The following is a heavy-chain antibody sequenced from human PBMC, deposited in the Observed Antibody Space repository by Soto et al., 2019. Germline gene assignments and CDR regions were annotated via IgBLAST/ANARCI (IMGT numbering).Heavy chain of an antibody. CDR2: IYWDDDK. Sequence: QITLKESGPTLVKPTQTLTLTCTFSGLSLSTSGVAVGWIRQPPGKALEWLALIYWDDDKRYSPSLKSRLTITQDTSKNQVVLTMTNMDPVDTSTYYCAHRLARGATGLYCQHWGQGTPVTVSS. D-gene: IGHD3-9*01. CDR3: AHRLARGATGLYCQH. J-gene: IGHJ1*01. V-gene: IGHV2-5*02. CDR1: GLSLSTSGVA.